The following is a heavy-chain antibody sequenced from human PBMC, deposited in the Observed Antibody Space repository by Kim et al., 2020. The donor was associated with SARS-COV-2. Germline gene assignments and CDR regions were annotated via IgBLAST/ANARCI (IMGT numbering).Heavy chain of an antibody. CDR2: ISGSGGST. J-gene: IGHJ2*01. Sequence: GGSLSLSCAASGFTFSSYAMSWVRQAPGKGLEWVSAISGSGGSTYYADSVKGRFTISRDNSKNTLYLQMNSMRAEDTAVYSCAELAYWGGDCYWYFDLWGRGTLVTVSS. D-gene: IGHD2-21*02. CDR3: AELAYWGGDCYWYFDL. V-gene: IGHV3-23*01. CDR1: GFTFSSYA.